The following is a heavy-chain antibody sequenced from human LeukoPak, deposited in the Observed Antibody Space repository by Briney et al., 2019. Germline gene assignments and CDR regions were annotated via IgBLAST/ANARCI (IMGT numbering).Heavy chain of an antibody. CDR1: DGSITTRSYY. J-gene: IGHJ5*02. V-gene: IGHV4-39*07. D-gene: IGHD3-22*01. Sequence: SETLSLTCTVPDGSITTRSYYWGWIRHPPGKGLKWIGSMHHSGSTYYNPSLKSRVTTSVDTSKNQFSLKLSSVTAADTAVYYCARDPGAYYDSSGYLNWFDPWGQGTLVTVSS. CDR2: MHHSGST. CDR3: ARDPGAYYDSSGYLNWFDP.